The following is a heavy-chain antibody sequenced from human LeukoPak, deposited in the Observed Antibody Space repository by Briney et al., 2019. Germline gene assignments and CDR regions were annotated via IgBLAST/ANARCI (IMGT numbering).Heavy chain of an antibody. CDR3: ARVAVVVPAAIQNPRLDNWFDP. Sequence: GGSLRLSCAASGFTFSSYEMNWVRQAPGKGLESVSYISSSGSTIYYADSVKGRFTISRDNAKNSLYLQMNSLRAEDTAVYYCARVAVVVPAAIQNPRLDNWFDPWGQGTLVTVSS. J-gene: IGHJ5*02. CDR1: GFTFSSYE. D-gene: IGHD2-2*01. CDR2: ISSSGSTI. V-gene: IGHV3-48*03.